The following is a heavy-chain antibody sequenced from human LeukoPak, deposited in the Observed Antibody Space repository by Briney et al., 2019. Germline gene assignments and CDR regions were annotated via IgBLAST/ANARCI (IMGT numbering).Heavy chain of an antibody. J-gene: IGHJ4*02. Sequence: SQTLSLTCTVSGGAISSYYWSWIRQPPRKGLERIGDINYSGSTHYNPSLKSRVTISVDTSKNQFSLKLSSVTAADTAVYYCARVPDYDFWSGYYDYWGQGTLVTVSS. CDR3: ARVPDYDFWSGYYDY. CDR2: INYSGST. CDR1: GGAISSYY. D-gene: IGHD3-3*01. V-gene: IGHV4-59*01.